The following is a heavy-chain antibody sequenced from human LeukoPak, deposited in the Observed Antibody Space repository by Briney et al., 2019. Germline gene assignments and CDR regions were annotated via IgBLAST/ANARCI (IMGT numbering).Heavy chain of an antibody. V-gene: IGHV3-7*01. CDR2: IKQDGSEK. D-gene: IGHD2-2*01. J-gene: IGHJ4*02. CDR1: GSTFSSYW. CDR3: ARESGWDCSSTSCPNFDY. Sequence: GGSLRLSCAASGSTFSSYWMSWVRQAPGKGLEWVANIKQDGSEKYYVDSVKGRFTISRDNAKNSLYLQMNSLRAEDTAVYYCARESGWDCSSTSCPNFDYWGQGTLVTVSS.